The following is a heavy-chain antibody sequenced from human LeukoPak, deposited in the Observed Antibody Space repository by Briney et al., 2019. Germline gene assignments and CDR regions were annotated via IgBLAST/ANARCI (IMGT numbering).Heavy chain of an antibody. CDR1: GFTFSDYY. V-gene: IGHV3-11*06. CDR2: ISKSGGDT. Sequence: PGGSLRLSCAAFGFTFSDYYMSWIRQAPGKGLEWVSYISKSGGDTNFADSVKGRFTISRDNAKNSLYLQMNSLRGEDTAVYYCARVGATGTADYWGQGTLVTVS. D-gene: IGHD1-1*01. J-gene: IGHJ4*02. CDR3: ARVGATGTADY.